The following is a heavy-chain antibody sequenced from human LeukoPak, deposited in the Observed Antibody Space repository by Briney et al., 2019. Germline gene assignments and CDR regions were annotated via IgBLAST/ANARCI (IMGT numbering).Heavy chain of an antibody. D-gene: IGHD2-2*01. V-gene: IGHV1-2*06. CDR3: ARVNCSSTSCSRYYFDY. CDR1: GYTFTGYY. Sequence: ASVKVSCKASGYTFTGYYMHWARQAPGQGLEWMGRINPNSGGTNYAQKFQGRVTMTRDTSISTAYMELSRLRSDDTAVYYCARVNCSSTSCSRYYFDYWGQGTLVTVSS. J-gene: IGHJ4*02. CDR2: INPNSGGT.